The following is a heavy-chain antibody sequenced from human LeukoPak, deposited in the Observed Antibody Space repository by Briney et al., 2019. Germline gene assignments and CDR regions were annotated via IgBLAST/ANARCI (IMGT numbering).Heavy chain of an antibody. CDR2: IKSDRGT. CDR1: GFTFSTYW. D-gene: IGHD3-22*01. CDR3: PTAPSEIGGYYPEYFRP. J-gene: IGHJ1*01. Sequence: RGTLRLSRVASGFTFSTYWMHCVRRAPGKGRVSFSRIKSDRGTNYADSVKGRLSISKDNATKTLSLQRNSLNTEDTVRYYCPTAPSEIGGYYPEYFRPWGQGKLVTVSS. V-gene: IGHV3-74*01.